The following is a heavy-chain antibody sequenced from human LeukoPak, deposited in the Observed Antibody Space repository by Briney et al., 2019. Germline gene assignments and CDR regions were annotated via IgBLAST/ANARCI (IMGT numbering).Heavy chain of an antibody. D-gene: IGHD6-19*01. CDR1: GFTVSSYA. CDR3: AKGEYSSGWYQTSYFDY. J-gene: IGHJ4*02. CDR2: ISGSGGST. Sequence: GGSLRLSCAASGFTVSSYAMSWVRQAPGKGLEWVSAISGSGGSTYYADSVKGRFTISRDNSKNTLYLQMNSLRAEDTAVYYCAKGEYSSGWYQTSYFDYWGQGTLVTVSS. V-gene: IGHV3-23*01.